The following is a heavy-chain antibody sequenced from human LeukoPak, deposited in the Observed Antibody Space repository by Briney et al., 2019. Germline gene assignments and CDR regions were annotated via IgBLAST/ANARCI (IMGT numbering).Heavy chain of an antibody. J-gene: IGHJ3*02. CDR1: GFTFDDYG. CDR2: INWNGGST. D-gene: IGHD6-13*01. Sequence: GGSLRLSCAASGFTFDDYGMSWVRQAPGKGLEWVSGINWNGGSTGYADSVKGRFTISRDNAKNSLYLQMNSLRAEDTALYYCARRLTSSWYFAFDIWGQGTMVTVPS. V-gene: IGHV3-20*04. CDR3: ARRLTSSWYFAFDI.